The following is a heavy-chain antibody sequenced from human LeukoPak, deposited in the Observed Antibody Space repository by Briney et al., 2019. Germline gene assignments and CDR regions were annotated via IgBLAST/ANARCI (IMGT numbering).Heavy chain of an antibody. D-gene: IGHD3-22*01. J-gene: IGHJ4*02. CDR2: INHSGST. Sequence: PSETLSLTCAVYGGSFSGYYWSWIRQPPGKGLEWIGEINHSGSTNYNPSLKSRVTISVDTSKNQFSLKVTSVTAADTAVYYCARVQPTYYYDSSGSEYYFDYWGQGTLVTVSS. CDR3: ARVQPTYYYDSSGSEYYFDY. V-gene: IGHV4-34*01. CDR1: GGSFSGYY.